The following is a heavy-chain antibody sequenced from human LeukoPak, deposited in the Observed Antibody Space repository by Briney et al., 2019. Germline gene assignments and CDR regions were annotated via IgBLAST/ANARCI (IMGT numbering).Heavy chain of an antibody. Sequence: GKSLRLSCAASGFSFSTYGMHWVRQAPGKGLEWVAVISYDGSNKYYADSVKGRFTISRDNSENTLYLQMNSLRAEDTAVYYCARGGYYSVYWGQGTVVTVSS. V-gene: IGHV3-30*03. CDR2: ISYDGSNK. CDR3: ARGGYYSVY. D-gene: IGHD2-21*01. J-gene: IGHJ3*01. CDR1: GFSFSTYG.